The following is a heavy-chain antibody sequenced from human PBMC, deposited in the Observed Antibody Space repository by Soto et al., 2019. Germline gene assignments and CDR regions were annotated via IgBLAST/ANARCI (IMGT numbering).Heavy chain of an antibody. CDR2: IIPIFDIT. V-gene: IGHV1-69*13. J-gene: IGHJ6*02. CDR1: GGTFRSYS. Sequence: SVKVSCKASGGTFRSYSISWLRQAPGQGLEWMGGIIPIFDITNYAQKFQGRVTITADESTSTAYMELSSLGSDDTAVYYCARPDEGGYSSNHHYYYALDVWGQGTTVTVSS. CDR3: ARPDEGGYSSNHHYYYALDV. D-gene: IGHD3-22*01.